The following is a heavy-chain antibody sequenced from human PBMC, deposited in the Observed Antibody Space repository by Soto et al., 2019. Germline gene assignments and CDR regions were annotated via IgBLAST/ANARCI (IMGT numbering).Heavy chain of an antibody. D-gene: IGHD2-2*01. CDR2: ITGSGGST. J-gene: IGHJ6*02. Sequence: AGSLRLSCAASGFTFSSYAMSWVRQAPGKGLEWVSAITGSGGSTYYADSVKGRFTISRDNSKNTLYLQMNSLGAEDTAVYYCAKAIRDQLLCTLDVWGQGTTVTVSS. V-gene: IGHV3-23*01. CDR3: AKAIRDQLLCTLDV. CDR1: GFTFSSYA.